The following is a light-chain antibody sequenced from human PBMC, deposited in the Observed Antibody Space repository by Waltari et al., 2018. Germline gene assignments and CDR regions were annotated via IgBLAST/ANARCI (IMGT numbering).Light chain of an antibody. V-gene: IGKV4-1*01. CDR2: WAD. J-gene: IGKJ1*01. CDR3: QQYYGSPPWT. CDR1: QSILYSSNNLNY. Sequence: DIVMTQSPDSLTVSLGERATINCKSSQSILYSSNNLNYFAWYQQRTRPPPKRRINWADTRDSGVTDRFSGSGSGTEFTLTISCLQAEDVAVYYCQQYYGSPPWTFGQGTKVEIK.